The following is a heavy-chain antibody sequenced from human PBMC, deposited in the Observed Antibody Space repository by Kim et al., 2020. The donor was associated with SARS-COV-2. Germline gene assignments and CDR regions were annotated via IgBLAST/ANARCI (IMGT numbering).Heavy chain of an antibody. J-gene: IGHJ6*02. CDR3: ARDDCSGGSCYSYGMDV. Sequence: SETLSLTCTVSGGSISSYYWSWIRQPPGKGLEWMGHIYYSGSTNYNPYRKSRVTISVETSKNQSSLKLSSVTAADTAVYYCARDDCSGGSCYSYGMDVWGQGTTVTVSS. CDR1: GGSISSYY. V-gene: IGHV4-59*13. D-gene: IGHD2-15*01. CDR2: IYYSGST.